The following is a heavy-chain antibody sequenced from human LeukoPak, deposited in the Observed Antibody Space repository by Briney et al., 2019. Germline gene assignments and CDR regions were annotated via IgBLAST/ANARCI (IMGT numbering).Heavy chain of an antibody. D-gene: IGHD5-12*01. Sequence: PGESLKISCKGSGYSFTNYWIDWVRQLPGKGLEWMGTIYPGDSDTRYSPSFQGQVTISADKSISTAYLQWSSLRASDTAMYYCARQGTIVAGTLGTTFDYWGQGTLLTVSS. V-gene: IGHV5-51*01. J-gene: IGHJ4*02. CDR2: IYPGDSDT. CDR3: ARQGTIVAGTLGTTFDY. CDR1: GYSFTNYW.